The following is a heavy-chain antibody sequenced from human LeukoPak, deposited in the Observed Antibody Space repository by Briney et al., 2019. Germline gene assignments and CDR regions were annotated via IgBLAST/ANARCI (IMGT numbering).Heavy chain of an antibody. CDR2: MFHSGSY. Sequence: SETLSLTCTVSGGSISSYYWSWIRQPPGKGLEWIGYMFHSGSYNYNSSLESRVTISVDTSKSRVSLKLSSVTAADTAVYYCARVAYSDGYTFFDYWGQGTLVTVSS. CDR1: GGSISSYY. D-gene: IGHD5-18*01. CDR3: ARVAYSDGYTFFDY. J-gene: IGHJ4*02. V-gene: IGHV4-59*01.